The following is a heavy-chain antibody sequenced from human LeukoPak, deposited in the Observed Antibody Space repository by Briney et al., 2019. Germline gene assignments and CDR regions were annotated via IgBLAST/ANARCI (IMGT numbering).Heavy chain of an antibody. V-gene: IGHV3-15*01. Sequence: GGSLRLSCAASGFTFSHAWMGWVRQAPGKGLERVGHIKSKTDGGTTDYAAPVKGTFTISRDDTKDTLYLQMHSRITEDTAVYYCTTAHSSRWYLAYYYFCMDVWGKGTTVTVSS. CDR1: GFTFSHAW. D-gene: IGHD6-13*01. CDR3: TTAHSSRWYLAYYYFCMDV. J-gene: IGHJ6*04. CDR2: IKSKTDGGTT.